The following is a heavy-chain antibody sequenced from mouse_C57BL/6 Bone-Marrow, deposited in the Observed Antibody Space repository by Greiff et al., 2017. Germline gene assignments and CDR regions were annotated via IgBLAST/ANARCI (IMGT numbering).Heavy chain of an antibody. CDR1: GYSFTRYY. CDR3: ARGGAYYSNYGAMDY. D-gene: IGHD2-5*01. Sequence: VKLVESGPELVKPGASVKISCKASGYSFTRYYIHWVKQRPGQGLEWIGWIYPGSGNTKYNEKFKGKATLTADTSSSTAYMQLSSLTSEDSAVYYCARGGAYYSNYGAMDYWGQGTSVTVSS. V-gene: IGHV1-66*01. CDR2: IYPGSGNT. J-gene: IGHJ4*01.